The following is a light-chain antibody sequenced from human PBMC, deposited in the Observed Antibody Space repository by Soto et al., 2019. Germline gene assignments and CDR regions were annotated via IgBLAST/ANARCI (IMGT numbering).Light chain of an antibody. Sequence: EIVLTQSPGTLSLSPGEGATLSCRASQSVSSNLAWYQQKPGQAPRLLISDASNRATGIPARFSGSGSGTDFTLTISSLEPEDFAVYYCHQRQYWPPITFGQGTRLEIK. CDR2: DAS. CDR1: QSVSSN. J-gene: IGKJ5*01. V-gene: IGKV3-11*01. CDR3: HQRQYWPPIT.